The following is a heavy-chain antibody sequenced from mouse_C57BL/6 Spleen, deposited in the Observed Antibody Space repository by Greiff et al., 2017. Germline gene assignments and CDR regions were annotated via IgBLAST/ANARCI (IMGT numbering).Heavy chain of an antibody. Sequence: VQLQQSGPGLVQPSQSLSITCTVSGFSLTSYGVHWVRQSPGKGLEWLGVIWSGGSTDYNAAFISRLSISKDNSKSLVFFKMNSLQADDTAIYYCARKDYDWFAYWGQGTLVTVSA. CDR1: GFSLTSYG. J-gene: IGHJ3*01. V-gene: IGHV2-2*01. CDR3: ARKDYDWFAY. CDR2: IWSGGST. D-gene: IGHD2-4*01.